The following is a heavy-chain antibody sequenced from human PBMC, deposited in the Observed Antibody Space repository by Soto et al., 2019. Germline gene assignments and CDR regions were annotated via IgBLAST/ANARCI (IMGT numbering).Heavy chain of an antibody. Sequence: GGSLRLSCVASGFTFTTYGMSWVRQAPGKGLDWVSTISATGSRTYYADSVKGRFTISGDNSKNTLFLQMNSLTAGDTAVYYCAKATATGGGAFDICGQGTMVTVSS. CDR3: AKATATGGGAFDI. D-gene: IGHD2-8*02. V-gene: IGHV3-23*01. CDR1: GFTFTTYG. J-gene: IGHJ3*02. CDR2: ISATGSRT.